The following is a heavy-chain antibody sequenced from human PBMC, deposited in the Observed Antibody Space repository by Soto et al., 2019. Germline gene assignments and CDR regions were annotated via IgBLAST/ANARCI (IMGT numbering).Heavy chain of an antibody. Sequence: GGSLRLSCAASGFTFSSYAMSWVRQAPGKGLEWVSAISGSGGSTYCADSVKGRFTISRDNSKNTLYLQMNSLRAEDTAVYYCAKTYYYDSSGYYYDYWGQGTLVTVSS. D-gene: IGHD3-22*01. CDR2: ISGSGGST. J-gene: IGHJ4*02. V-gene: IGHV3-23*01. CDR3: AKTYYYDSSGYYYDY. CDR1: GFTFSSYA.